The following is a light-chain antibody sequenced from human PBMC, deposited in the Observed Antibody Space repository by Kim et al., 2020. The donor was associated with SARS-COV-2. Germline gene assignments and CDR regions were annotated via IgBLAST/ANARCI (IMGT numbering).Light chain of an antibody. J-gene: IGLJ2*01. CDR1: SSSIGNYY. CDR3: GTWDDSLSAGV. CDR2: DDN. V-gene: IGLV1-51*01. Sequence: GQEVTSSCSGRSSSIGNYYVYWYQQLPGTAPKFLIYDDNKRPSGIPDRFSGSKSGTSASLGITGLQTGDEADYYCGTWDDSLSAGVFGGGTQLTVL.